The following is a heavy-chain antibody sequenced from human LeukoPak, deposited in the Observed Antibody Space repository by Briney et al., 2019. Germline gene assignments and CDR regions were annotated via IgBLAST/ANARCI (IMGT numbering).Heavy chain of an antibody. V-gene: IGHV4-59*01. D-gene: IGHD2-21*02. CDR3: ARDLTALAFDI. Sequence: SETLSLTCTVSGGSISSYYWSWIRQPPGKGLEWIGYIYYSGGTNYNPSLKSRVTISVDTSKNQFSLKLSSVTAADTAVYYCARDLTALAFDIWGQGTMVTVSS. CDR2: IYYSGGT. CDR1: GGSISSYY. J-gene: IGHJ3*02.